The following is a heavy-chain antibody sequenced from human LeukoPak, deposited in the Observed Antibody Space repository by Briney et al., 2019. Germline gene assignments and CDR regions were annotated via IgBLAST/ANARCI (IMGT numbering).Heavy chain of an antibody. CDR1: GFTFSSYW. J-gene: IGHJ4*02. CDR3: ASDPGYGDYDDY. V-gene: IGHV3-7*01. CDR2: IKQDGSEK. D-gene: IGHD4-17*01. Sequence: PGGSLRLSCAASGFTFSSYWMSWVRQAPGKGLEWVANIKQDGSEKYYVDSVKGRFTSSRDNARNSLYLQMNSMRAEDTAVYYCASDPGYGDYDDYWGQGTLVTVSS.